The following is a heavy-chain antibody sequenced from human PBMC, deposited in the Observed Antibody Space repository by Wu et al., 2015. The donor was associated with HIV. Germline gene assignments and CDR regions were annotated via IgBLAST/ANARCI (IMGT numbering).Heavy chain of an antibody. J-gene: IGHJ6*03. CDR3: ARDRSALYFYMDV. CDR1: GYNFIDQY. Sequence: QVQLVQSGAEVKKPGASVKVSCKASGYNFIDQYIHWVRQAPGLRPEWMGRINTNTGGTNYEQKFQGRITMTRDTSISTVYMQLSSLTSDDTAVYFCARDRSALYFYMDVWGKGTTVTVSS. V-gene: IGHV1-2*02. CDR2: INTNTGGT.